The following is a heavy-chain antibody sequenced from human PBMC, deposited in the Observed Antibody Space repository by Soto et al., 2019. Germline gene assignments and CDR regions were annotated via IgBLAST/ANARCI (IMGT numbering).Heavy chain of an antibody. CDR1: GYTFTSYA. J-gene: IGHJ6*03. V-gene: IGHV1-3*01. D-gene: IGHD2-21*02. Sequence: ASVKVSCKASGYTFTSYAMHWVRQAPGQRLEWMGWINAGNGNTKYSQKFQGRVTITRDTSASTAYMELSSLRSEDTAVYYCAGEIEEAGGDFYLHYYYMDVWGKGTTVTVSS. CDR2: INAGNGNT. CDR3: AGEIEEAGGDFYLHYYYMDV.